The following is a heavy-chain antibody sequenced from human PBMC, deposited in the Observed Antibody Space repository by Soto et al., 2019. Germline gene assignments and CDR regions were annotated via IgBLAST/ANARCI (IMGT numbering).Heavy chain of an antibody. CDR2: ISAHNGNT. CDR1: GYTFPTYG. V-gene: IGHV1-18*01. CDR3: ATELMIGWFDS. Sequence: ASVKVSCKASGYTFPTYGIHWVRQAPGQGLEWMGWISAHNGNTNYAQKVQGRVTMTTDTSTITAYMELRSLRSDDTAIYFCATELMIGWFDSWGPGTLVTVSS. J-gene: IGHJ5*01. D-gene: IGHD3-10*02.